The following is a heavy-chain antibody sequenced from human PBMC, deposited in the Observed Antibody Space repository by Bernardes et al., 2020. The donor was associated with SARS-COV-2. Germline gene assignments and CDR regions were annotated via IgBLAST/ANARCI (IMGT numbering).Heavy chain of an antibody. J-gene: IGHJ4*02. CDR2: IGGGGGST. CDR3: AKPLPGYSSGWYAFES. D-gene: IGHD6-19*01. CDR1: GFTFSSYT. Sequence: GGSLRLSCAGSGFTFSSYTLSWVRQTPGKGLEWVSGIGGGGGSTYYADSVQGRFTISRDNFKNTLYLQMNSLRADDTAVYYCAKPLPGYSSGWYAFESWGQGTLVTVSS. V-gene: IGHV3-23*01.